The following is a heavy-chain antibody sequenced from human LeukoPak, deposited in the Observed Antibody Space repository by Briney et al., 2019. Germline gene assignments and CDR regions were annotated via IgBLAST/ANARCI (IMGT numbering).Heavy chain of an antibody. D-gene: IGHD1-1*01. V-gene: IGHV3-48*01. J-gene: IGHJ5*02. CDR3: AKGPGTQTS. CDR1: GFTFSSYS. CDR2: ISSSSSTI. Sequence: GGSLRLSCAASGFTFSSYSMNWVRQAPGKGLEWVSYISSSSSTIYYADSVKGRFTISRDNSKNTLYLQMNSLRAEDTAVYYCAKGPGTQTSWGQGTLVTVSS.